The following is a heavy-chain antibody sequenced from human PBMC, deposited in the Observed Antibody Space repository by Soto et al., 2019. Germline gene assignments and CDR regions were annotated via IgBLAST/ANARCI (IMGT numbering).Heavy chain of an antibody. CDR1: GFTFSDYA. CDR2: ISGRGDTP. CDR3: ARSFSGPARTVGANGL. V-gene: IGHV3-23*01. Sequence: VSLLESGGGSVQPGGSLRLSCDTSGFTFSDYAMAWVRQAPGKGLEWLAAISGRGDTPHYADSVKGRFNISRDNSKNILYLQIIGLRGEETAVYFCARSFSGPARTVGANGLRGQGTLVAVS. J-gene: IGHJ4*02. D-gene: IGHD1-26*01.